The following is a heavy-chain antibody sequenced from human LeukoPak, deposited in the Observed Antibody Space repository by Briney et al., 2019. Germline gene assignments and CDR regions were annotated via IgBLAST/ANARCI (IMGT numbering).Heavy chain of an antibody. J-gene: IGHJ4*02. CDR1: GFTFRRYG. Sequence: AGGTLRLSCAASGFTFRRYGMSWVRQAPGKGLEWVSAISGSGGNTFYGDSVKGRFTISRDNSRNTLYLQMNSLRAEDTAVYYCAKAPVTTCRGAFCYPFDYWGLGTLVTVSS. D-gene: IGHD2-15*01. CDR2: ISGSGGNT. V-gene: IGHV3-23*01. CDR3: AKAPVTTCRGAFCYPFDY.